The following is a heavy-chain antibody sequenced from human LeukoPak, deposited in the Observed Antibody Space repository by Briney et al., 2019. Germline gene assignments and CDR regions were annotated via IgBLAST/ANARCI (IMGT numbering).Heavy chain of an antibody. CDR1: GGSISSYY. J-gene: IGHJ6*03. D-gene: IGHD3-10*01. V-gene: IGHV4-59*01. CDR2: IHYTGST. CDR3: ARVEEGYGSGRRENYYYYYMDV. Sequence: SETLTLTCTVSGGSISSYYWSWIRQPPGKGLEWIGYIHYTGSTSYNPSLKSRVTMSVDTSKNQFSLKLSSETAADTAVYYCARVEEGYGSGRRENYYYYYMDVWGKGTTVTISS.